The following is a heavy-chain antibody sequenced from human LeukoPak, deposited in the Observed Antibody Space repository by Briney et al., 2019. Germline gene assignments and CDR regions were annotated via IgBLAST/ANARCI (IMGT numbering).Heavy chain of an antibody. Sequence: GGSLRLSCAASGFTFSSCVMRWARQAPGKGLEWVSSISTGGDGTYYADSAKGRFTVSIDNSKNTLYLQMNNLRAEDSATYYCAKAGTSSALHARDVWG. D-gene: IGHD6-19*01. V-gene: IGHV3-23*01. J-gene: IGHJ6*02. CDR3: AKAGTSSALHARDV. CDR1: GFTFSSCV. CDR2: ISTGGDGT.